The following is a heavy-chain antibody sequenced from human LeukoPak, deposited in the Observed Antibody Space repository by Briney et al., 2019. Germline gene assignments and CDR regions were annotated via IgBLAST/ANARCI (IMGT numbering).Heavy chain of an antibody. J-gene: IGHJ3*01. CDR2: IYSDGRT. Sequence: PGGSLRLSCAASGLTVSSNYMSWVRQAPGQGLEWVSIIYSDGRTFYADSVRGRFTISRDNSKNTLYLQMSFLRAEDTAVYYCARRRDSVAFDVWGQGTMVTVSS. CDR3: ARRRDSVAFDV. V-gene: IGHV3-53*01. D-gene: IGHD3-10*01. CDR1: GLTVSSNY.